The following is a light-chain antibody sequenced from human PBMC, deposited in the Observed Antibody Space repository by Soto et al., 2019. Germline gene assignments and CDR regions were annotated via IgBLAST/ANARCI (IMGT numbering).Light chain of an antibody. Sequence: IVMTQSPATLSVSPGERATLSCRASQSVSSNLAWYQQKPGQAPRLLIFGASTRATGLPARFSGSGSGTEFTLTISSLQSEDFAVYYCQQYHNWPLTFGGGTKVDIK. CDR2: GAS. CDR1: QSVSSN. V-gene: IGKV3-15*01. J-gene: IGKJ4*01. CDR3: QQYHNWPLT.